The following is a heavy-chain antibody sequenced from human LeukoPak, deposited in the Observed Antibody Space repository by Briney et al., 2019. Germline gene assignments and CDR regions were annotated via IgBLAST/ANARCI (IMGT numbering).Heavy chain of an antibody. CDR1: GFSLSTSGMC. J-gene: IGHJ5*02. Sequence: SGPTLVNPTQTLTLTCTFSGFSLSTSGMCVSWIRQPPGKALEWLARIDWDDDKYYSTSLKTRLTISKDTSKNQVVLTMTNMDPVDTATYYCARIRLGYYYDSSGFDPWAREPWSPSPQ. V-gene: IGHV2-70*11. CDR3: ARIRLGYYYDSSGFDP. D-gene: IGHD3-22*01. CDR2: IDWDDDK.